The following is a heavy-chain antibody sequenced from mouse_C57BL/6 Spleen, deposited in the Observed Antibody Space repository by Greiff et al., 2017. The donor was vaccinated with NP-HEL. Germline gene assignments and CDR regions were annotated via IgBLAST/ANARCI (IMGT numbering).Heavy chain of an antibody. CDR2: INPSNGGT. D-gene: IGHD1-1*01. V-gene: IGHV1-53*01. CDR3: ARFITTVVAYWYFDV. J-gene: IGHJ1*03. CDR1: GYTFTSYW. Sequence: VQLQQSGTELVKPGASVKLSCKASGYTFTSYWMHWVKQRPGQGLEWIGNINPSNGGTNYNEKFKSKATLTVDKSSSTAYMQLSSLTSEDSAVDDCARFITTVVAYWYFDVWGTGTTVTVSS.